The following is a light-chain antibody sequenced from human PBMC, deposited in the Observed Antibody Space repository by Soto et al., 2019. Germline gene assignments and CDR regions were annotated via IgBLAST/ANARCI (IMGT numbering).Light chain of an antibody. Sequence: SYDLTQPPSVSVAPGQTARITCGGNNIGSKSVHWYQQKPGQAPVTVVYGDSDRPSGIPERFSGSNSGNTATLTISRVEDADEADYYCQVWDSSSDNYVLGTGNKVTVL. CDR3: QVWDSSSDNYV. J-gene: IGLJ1*01. CDR2: GDS. V-gene: IGLV3-21*02. CDR1: NIGSKS.